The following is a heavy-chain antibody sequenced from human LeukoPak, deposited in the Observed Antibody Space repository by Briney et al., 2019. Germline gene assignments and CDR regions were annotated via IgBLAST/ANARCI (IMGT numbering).Heavy chain of an antibody. J-gene: IGHJ5*02. V-gene: IGHV4-31*03. CDR1: GGSISRSYYY. CDR3: ARGRGWFDP. Sequence: SETLSLTCTVSGGSISRSYYYWSWIRQHPGKGLEWIGSIYHNGKTFYSPSLESRLTISIDTSENEFSLKLSSVTAADTALYYCARGRGWFDPWGQGTLVTVSS. CDR2: IYHNGKT.